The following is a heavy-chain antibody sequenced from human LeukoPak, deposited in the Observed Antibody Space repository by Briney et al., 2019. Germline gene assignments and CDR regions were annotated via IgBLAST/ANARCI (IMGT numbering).Heavy chain of an antibody. D-gene: IGHD6-13*01. CDR2: ISGSGGET. V-gene: IGHV3-23*01. J-gene: IGHJ3*01. CDR1: GFTFSSYG. CDR3: ARCQIAAAGTGAFDV. Sequence: GGSLRLSCAASGFTFSSYGMSWVRQAPGEGLEWVAAISGSGGETFYTDSVKGRFTISRDNSKNTLFLQMNSLRAEDTAVYYCARCQIAAAGTGAFDVWGQGTMVTVST.